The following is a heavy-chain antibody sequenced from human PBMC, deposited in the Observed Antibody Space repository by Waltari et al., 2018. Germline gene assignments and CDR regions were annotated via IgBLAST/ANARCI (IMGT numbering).Heavy chain of an antibody. D-gene: IGHD1-26*01. V-gene: IGHV4-34*01. CDR3: ARGWYSGLRFIWFDP. CDR2: INHSGST. J-gene: IGHJ5*02. Sequence: QVQLQQWGAGLLKPSETLSLTCAVYGGSFSGYYWCWIRQPPWKGLEWIGEINHSGSTNYNPSLKSRVTISVDTSKNQFSLKLSSVTAADTAVYYCARGWYSGLRFIWFDPWGQGTLVTVSS. CDR1: GGSFSGYY.